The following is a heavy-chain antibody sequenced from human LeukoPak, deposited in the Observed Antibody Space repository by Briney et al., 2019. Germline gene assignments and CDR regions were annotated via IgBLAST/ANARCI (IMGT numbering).Heavy chain of an antibody. J-gene: IGHJ4*02. CDR3: ASQSLYWDFDY. CDR1: GFTFSSYW. V-gene: IGHV3-74*01. CDR2: INSDGSST. Sequence: GGSLRLSCAASGFTFSSYWMHWVRQPPGKGLVWVSRINSDGSSTSYADSVKGRFTISRDNAKSTLYLQMNSLRAEDTAVYYCASQSLYWDFDYWGQGTLVTVSS. D-gene: IGHD2-8*02.